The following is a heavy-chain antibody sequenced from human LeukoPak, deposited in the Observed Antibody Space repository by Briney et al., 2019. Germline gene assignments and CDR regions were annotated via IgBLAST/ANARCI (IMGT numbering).Heavy chain of an antibody. CDR1: GFTFSSDD. CDR2: ISYDGSNK. Sequence: GGSLTLSCAASGFTFSSDDMHWVRQAPGKGLEWVAVISYDGSNKYYADSVKGRFTISRDNSKNTLYLQMNNLRAEDTAIYYCAKAAPKYVVVPAAIHPDSWGQGTLVSVSS. V-gene: IGHV3-30*18. J-gene: IGHJ4*02. CDR3: AKAAPKYVVVPAAIHPDS. D-gene: IGHD2-2*01.